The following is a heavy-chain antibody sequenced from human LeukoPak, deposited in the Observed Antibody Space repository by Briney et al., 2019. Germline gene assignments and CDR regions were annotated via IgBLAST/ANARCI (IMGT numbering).Heavy chain of an antibody. J-gene: IGHJ4*02. V-gene: IGHV4-59*12. D-gene: IGHD3-10*01. CDR1: GGSISSYY. Sequence: SETLSLTCTVSGGSISSYYWSWIRQPPGKGLEWIGYIYYSGSTNYNPSLKSRVTMSVDTSKNQFSLKLSSVTAADTAVYYCARVSGSGSYYSYFDYWGQGTLVTVSS. CDR3: ARVSGSGSYYSYFDY. CDR2: IYYSGST.